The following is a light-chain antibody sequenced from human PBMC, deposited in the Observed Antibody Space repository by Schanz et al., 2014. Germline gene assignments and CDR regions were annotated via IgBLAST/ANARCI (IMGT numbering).Light chain of an antibody. J-gene: IGKJ4*01. V-gene: IGKV3-15*01. CDR1: QIISSS. Sequence: EIVLTQSPGTLSLSPGERGTLSCRASQIISSSSLAWYQQKPGQAPRLLIYGASTRATGIPARFSGSGSGTEFTLTISSLQSEDFAVYYCQQGDNWLTFGGGTKVEIK. CDR3: QQGDNWLT. CDR2: GAS.